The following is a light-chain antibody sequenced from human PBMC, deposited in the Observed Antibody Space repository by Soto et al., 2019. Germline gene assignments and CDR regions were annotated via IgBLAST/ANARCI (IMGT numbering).Light chain of an antibody. V-gene: IGLV2-11*01. CDR1: SSDVGAFDF. CDR3: CSYAGTYTAYV. Sequence: QSALTQPRSVSGSPGQSVTISCTGNSSDVGAFDFVSWYQQCPGQAPTPMIYDVTKRPSGVPDRFSGTKSGNTAFLTISGLRAEDEAEYYCCSYAGTYTAYVFGTGTKLTVL. CDR2: DVT. J-gene: IGLJ1*01.